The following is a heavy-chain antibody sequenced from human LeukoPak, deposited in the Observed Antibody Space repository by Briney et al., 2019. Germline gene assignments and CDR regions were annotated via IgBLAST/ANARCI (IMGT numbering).Heavy chain of an antibody. CDR1: GYTFTGYY. CDR2: INPNSGGT. D-gene: IGHD2-2*02. J-gene: IGHJ6*02. V-gene: IGHV1-2*02. CDR3: ARDAEVCSSTSCYRYYYYGMDV. Sequence: GASVKVSCKAPGYTFTGYYMHWVRQAPGQGLEWMGWINPNSGGTNYAQKFQGRVTMTRDTSISTAYMELSRLRSDDTAVYYCARDAEVCSSTSCYRYYYYGMDVWGQGTTVTVSS.